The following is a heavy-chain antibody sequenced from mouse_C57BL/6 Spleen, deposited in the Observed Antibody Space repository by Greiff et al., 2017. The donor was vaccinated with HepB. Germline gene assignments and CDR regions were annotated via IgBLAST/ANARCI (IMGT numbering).Heavy chain of an antibody. V-gene: IGHV1-82*01. J-gene: IGHJ2*01. CDR3: AIEVEHYYGSSYDY. CDR2: IYPGDGDT. D-gene: IGHD1-1*01. CDR1: GYAFSSSW. Sequence: QVQLQQSGPELVKPGASVKISCKASGYAFSSSWMNWVKQRPGKGLEWIGRIYPGDGDTNYNGKFKGKATLTADKSSSTAYMQLSSLTSEDAAVYFGAIEVEHYYGSSYDYWGQGTTLTVSS.